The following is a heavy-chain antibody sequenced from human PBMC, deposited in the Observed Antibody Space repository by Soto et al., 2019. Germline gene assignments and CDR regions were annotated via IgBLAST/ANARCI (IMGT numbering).Heavy chain of an antibody. CDR1: GFTFSNAW. CDR2: IKSKTDGGTT. D-gene: IGHD3-16*02. V-gene: IGHV3-15*01. CDR3: TTGADYDYIWGSYRQPPPDAFDI. Sequence: GGSLRLSCAASGFTFSNAWMSWVRQAPGKGLEWVGRIKSKTDGGTTDYAAPVKGRFTISRDDSKNTLYLQMNSLKTEDTAVYYCTTGADYDYIWGSYRQPPPDAFDIWGQGTMVTVSS. J-gene: IGHJ3*02.